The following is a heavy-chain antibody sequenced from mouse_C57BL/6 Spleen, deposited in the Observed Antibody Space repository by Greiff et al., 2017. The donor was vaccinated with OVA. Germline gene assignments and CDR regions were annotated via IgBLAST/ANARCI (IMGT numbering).Heavy chain of an antibody. CDR3: ARELDYYGSSYWYFDV. Sequence: EVKVVESEGGLVQPGSSMKLSCTASGFTFSDYYMAWVRQVPEKGLEWVANINYDGSRTYYLDSLKSRFIIARDNAKNILYLQMRSLKSEDTATDYCARELDYYGSSYWYFDVWGTGTTVTVSS. J-gene: IGHJ1*03. V-gene: IGHV5-16*01. CDR1: GFTFSDYY. CDR2: INYDGSRT. D-gene: IGHD1-1*01.